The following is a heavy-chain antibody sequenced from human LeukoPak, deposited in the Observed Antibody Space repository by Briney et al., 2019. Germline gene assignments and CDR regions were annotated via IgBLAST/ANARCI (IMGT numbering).Heavy chain of an antibody. Sequence: GGSLRLSCAASGFTFSSYSMNWVRQAPGKGLEWVSSISSSSSYIYYADSVKGRFTISRDNAKNSLYLQMNSLRAEDTAVYYCARDSSEQLRYYFDYWGQGTLVTVSS. CDR1: GFTFSSYS. V-gene: IGHV3-21*01. CDR2: ISSSSSYI. CDR3: ARDSSEQLRYYFDY. J-gene: IGHJ4*02. D-gene: IGHD6-6*01.